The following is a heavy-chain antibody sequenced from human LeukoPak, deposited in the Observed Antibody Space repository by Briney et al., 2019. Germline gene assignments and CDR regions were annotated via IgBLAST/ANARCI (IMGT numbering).Heavy chain of an antibody. D-gene: IGHD2/OR15-2a*01. CDR3: ARWDDYLPFDH. CDR2: ISGSSFNYI. J-gene: IGHJ5*02. Sequence: GSLRLSCAASGFIFSAYNMVWVRQAPGKGLEWVARISGSSFNYINYADSVKGRFTVSRDNARNSLYLQMNSLRVEDTGVYYCARWDDYLPFDHWGQGNLVTVSS. V-gene: IGHV3-21*01. CDR1: GFIFSAYN.